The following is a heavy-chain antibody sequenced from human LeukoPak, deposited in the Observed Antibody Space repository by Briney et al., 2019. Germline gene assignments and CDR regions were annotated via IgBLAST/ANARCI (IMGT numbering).Heavy chain of an antibody. CDR3: ARENDYVWGSYRRYFDY. CDR2: IYYNGST. V-gene: IGHV4-59*01. D-gene: IGHD3-16*02. J-gene: IGHJ4*02. CDR1: GGSIRSYY. Sequence: SETLSLTCTVSGGSIRSYYWSWIRQPPGKGLQWIGHIYYNGSTNYNPSLKSRVTISVDTSENQFSLKLSSVTAADTAVYYCARENDYVWGSYRRYFDYWGQGSLVTVSS.